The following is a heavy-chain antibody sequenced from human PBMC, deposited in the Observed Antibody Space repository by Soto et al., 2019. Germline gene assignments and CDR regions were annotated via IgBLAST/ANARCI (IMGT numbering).Heavy chain of an antibody. D-gene: IGHD1-7*01. CDR1: GVSLTSGTYY. CDR3: ARPKPELRADYYYGMDV. V-gene: IGHV4-31*03. CDR2: IFYSGST. J-gene: IGHJ6*02. Sequence: PSETLSLTCSVSGVSLTSGTYYWSWIRQHPGKGLEWIGYIFYSGSTDYNPSLKSRVNISVDTSKNQFSLKLSSVTAADTAVYYCARPKPELRADYYYGMDVWGQGTTVTV.